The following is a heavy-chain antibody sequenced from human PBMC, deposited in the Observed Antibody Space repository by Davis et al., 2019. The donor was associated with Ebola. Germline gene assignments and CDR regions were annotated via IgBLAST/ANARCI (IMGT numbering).Heavy chain of an antibody. CDR3: ARGARWGRWLQLGYFDY. Sequence: PSETLSLTCTVSGGSISSGSYYWSWIRQPAGKGLEWIGHIYTSGSTNYNPSLKSRVTISVDTSKNQFSLKLSSVTAADTAVYYCARGARWGRWLQLGYFDYWGQGTLVTVSS. J-gene: IGHJ4*02. CDR2: IYTSGST. D-gene: IGHD5-24*01. V-gene: IGHV4-61*09. CDR1: GGSISSGSYY.